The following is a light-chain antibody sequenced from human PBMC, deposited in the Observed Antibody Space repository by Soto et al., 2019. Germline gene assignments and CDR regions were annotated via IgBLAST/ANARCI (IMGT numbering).Light chain of an antibody. CDR2: GGN. Sequence: QSVQTQPASVSGSPGQAITVSCTGSSGDVGTYNLVSWYQQHPGKAPKLIIYGGNKRPSGVSDRFSGSQSGDTASLTISGLQTEDEADYYCCSYANYNTFVVFGGGTKVTVL. CDR1: SGDVGTYNL. V-gene: IGLV2-23*03. J-gene: IGLJ3*02. CDR3: CSYANYNTFVV.